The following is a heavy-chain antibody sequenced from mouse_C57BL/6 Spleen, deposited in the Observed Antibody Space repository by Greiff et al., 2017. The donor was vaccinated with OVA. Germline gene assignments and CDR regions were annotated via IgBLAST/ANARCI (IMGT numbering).Heavy chain of an antibody. CDR2: ISSGGSYT. J-gene: IGHJ1*03. CDR3: ARRDYYGSSWYFDV. V-gene: IGHV5-6*01. D-gene: IGHD1-1*01. CDR1: GFTFSSYG. Sequence: EVQVVESGGDLVKPGGSLKLSCAASGFTFSSYGMSWVRQTPDKRLEWVATISSGGSYTYYPDSVKGRFTISRDNAKNTLYLQMSSLKSEDTAMYYCARRDYYGSSWYFDVWGTGTTVTVSS.